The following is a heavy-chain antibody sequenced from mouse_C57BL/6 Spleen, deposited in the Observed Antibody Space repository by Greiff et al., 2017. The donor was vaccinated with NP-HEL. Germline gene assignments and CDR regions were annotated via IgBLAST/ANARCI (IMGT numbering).Heavy chain of an antibody. CDR1: GYAFSSSW. CDR2: IYPGDGDT. D-gene: IGHD1-1*01. J-gene: IGHJ2*01. Sequence: VKLMESGPELVKPGASVKISCKASGYAFSSSWMNWVKQRPGKGLERIGRIYPGDGDTNYNGKFKGKATLTADKSSSTAYMQLSSLTSEDSAVYFCARSDYYGSSYDFDYWGQGTTLTVSS. V-gene: IGHV1-82*01. CDR3: ARSDYYGSSYDFDY.